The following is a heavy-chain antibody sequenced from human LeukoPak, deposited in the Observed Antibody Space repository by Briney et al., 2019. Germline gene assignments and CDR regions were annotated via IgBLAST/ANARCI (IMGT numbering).Heavy chain of an antibody. CDR3: ARDGENDAFDI. D-gene: IGHD3-10*01. CDR1: GDSISSYY. CDR2: IYYSGST. Sequence: SETLSLTCTVSGDSISSYYWSWIRQPPGKGLEWIGYIYYSGSTNYNPSLKSRVTISVDTSKNQFSLKLSSVTAADTAVYYCARDGENDAFDIWGQGTMVTVSS. V-gene: IGHV4-59*01. J-gene: IGHJ3*02.